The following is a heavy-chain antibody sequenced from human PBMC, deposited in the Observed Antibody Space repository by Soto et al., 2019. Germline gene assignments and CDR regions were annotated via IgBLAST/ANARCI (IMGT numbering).Heavy chain of an antibody. CDR3: ARRVAARDYYYGMDV. Sequence: GESLKISCKGSGYSFTSYWISWVRQVPGKGLEWMGRIDPSDSYTNYSPSFQGHVTISADKSISTAYLQWSSLKASDTAMYYCARRVAARDYYYGMDVWGQGTTVTV. D-gene: IGHD6-6*01. V-gene: IGHV5-10-1*01. CDR2: IDPSDSYT. CDR1: GYSFTSYW. J-gene: IGHJ6*02.